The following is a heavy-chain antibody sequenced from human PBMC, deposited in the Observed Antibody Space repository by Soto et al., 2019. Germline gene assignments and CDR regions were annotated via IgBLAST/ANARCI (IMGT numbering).Heavy chain of an antibody. J-gene: IGHJ3*02. CDR1: GLIVSSNY. D-gene: IGHD6-19*01. CDR3: SGWYLKDAFDI. Sequence: PGGSLRLSCAASGLIVSSNYMNWVRQAPGKGLEWLSIIYSGGNTYYADSVKGRFTISRDISKNTLYLQMNSLRAEDTAVYYCSGWYLKDAFDIWGQGTMVTVSS. V-gene: IGHV3-53*01. CDR2: IYSGGNT.